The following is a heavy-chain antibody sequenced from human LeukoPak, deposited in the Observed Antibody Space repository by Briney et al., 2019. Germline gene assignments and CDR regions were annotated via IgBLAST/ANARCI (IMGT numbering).Heavy chain of an antibody. CDR1: GFTVSSHY. CDR3: ARDCSGGSCFFDY. V-gene: IGHV3-66*02. CDR2: IYSGGTT. Sequence: GGSLRHSCAASGFTVSSHYMSWVRQAPGKGLEWVSVIYSGGTTYYADSVKGRFTISRDNSKNTLYLQMHSLRAEDTAVYYCARDCSGGSCFFDYWGQGTLVTVSS. J-gene: IGHJ4*02. D-gene: IGHD2-15*01.